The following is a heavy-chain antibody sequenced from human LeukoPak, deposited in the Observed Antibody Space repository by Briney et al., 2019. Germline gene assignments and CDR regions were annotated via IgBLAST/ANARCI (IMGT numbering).Heavy chain of an antibody. Sequence: ASVKVSCKVSGYTLTELSMHWVRQAPGKGHEWMGGFDPEDGETIYAQKFQGRVTMTEDTSTDTAYMELSSLRSEDTAVYYCATRVPHLGKVLYFYGMDVWGQGTTVTVSS. J-gene: IGHJ6*02. CDR3: ATRVPHLGKVLYFYGMDV. CDR1: GYTLTELS. D-gene: IGHD5-24*01. V-gene: IGHV1-24*01. CDR2: FDPEDGET.